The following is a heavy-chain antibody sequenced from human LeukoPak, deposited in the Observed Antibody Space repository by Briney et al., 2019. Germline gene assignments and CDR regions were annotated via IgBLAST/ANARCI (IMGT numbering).Heavy chain of an antibody. CDR3: ARDVPRTNGVCYPYNWFDP. J-gene: IGHJ5*02. CDR1: GGSISSGSYY. V-gene: IGHV4-61*02. D-gene: IGHD2-8*01. Sequence: SETLSLTCTVSGGSISSGSYYWSWIRQPAGKGLDWFGLTFTRGSTNYNPSLKSRVTISVGTSKNQFSLKLSSVTAADTAVYYCARDVPRTNGVCYPYNWFDPWGQGTLVTVSS. CDR2: TFTRGST.